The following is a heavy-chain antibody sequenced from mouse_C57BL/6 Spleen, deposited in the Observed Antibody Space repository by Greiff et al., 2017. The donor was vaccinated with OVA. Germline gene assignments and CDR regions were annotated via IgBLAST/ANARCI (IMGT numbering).Heavy chain of an antibody. CDR3: AKSGYDCYYGDYAMDY. Sequence: QVQLQQPGAELVRPGSSVKLSCKASGYTFTSYWMHWVKQRPIQGLEWIGNIDPSDSETHYNQKFKDKATLTVDKSSSTAYMQLYSLTSEHSAVYYCAKSGYDCYYGDYAMDYWGQGTSVTVSS. CDR2: IDPSDSET. J-gene: IGHJ4*01. D-gene: IGHD2-3*01. CDR1: GYTFTSYW. V-gene: IGHV1-52*01.